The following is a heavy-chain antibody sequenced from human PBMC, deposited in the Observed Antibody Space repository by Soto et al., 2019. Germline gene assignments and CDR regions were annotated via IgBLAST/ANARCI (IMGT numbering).Heavy chain of an antibody. CDR1: GYTFTGYY. D-gene: IGHD3-9*01. Sequence: ASVKVSFKASGYTFTGYYMHWVRQAPGQGLEWMGWMNPNSGDTGYAQKFQGRVTMTRNTSISTAYMELSSLRSEDTAMYYCARVSYDILTGYETDAFDIWGQGTMVTVSS. CDR3: ARVSYDILTGYETDAFDI. J-gene: IGHJ3*02. CDR2: MNPNSGDT. V-gene: IGHV1-8*02.